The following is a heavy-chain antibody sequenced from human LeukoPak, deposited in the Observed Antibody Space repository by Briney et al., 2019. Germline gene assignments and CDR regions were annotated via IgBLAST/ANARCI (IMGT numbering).Heavy chain of an antibody. J-gene: IGHJ4*02. CDR1: GLTFGSYA. D-gene: IGHD6-13*01. Sequence: GGSLRLSWAPSGLTFGSYAISCVRQAPGKGLEWVSAISGSGGSTYYADSVKGRFTISRDNSKNTLYLQMNRLRAGDTAVYYFAKAPRIAAASPPLLFDYWGQGTLVTVSS. CDR2: ISGSGGST. V-gene: IGHV3-23*01. CDR3: AKAPRIAAASPPLLFDY.